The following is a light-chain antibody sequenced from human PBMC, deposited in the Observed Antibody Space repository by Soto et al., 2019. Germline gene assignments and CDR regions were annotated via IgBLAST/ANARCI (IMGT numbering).Light chain of an antibody. CDR2: DVS. CDR3: QQYKDYVYT. V-gene: IGKV1-5*01. CDR1: QTVERW. J-gene: IGKJ2*01. Sequence: DIQMTQSPSTLSASVGDRVIITCRASQTVERWMAWYQQKPGKAPKLLISDVSTLERGVPSRFSGSGSATEFTLTISRLKPDDFATYYCQQYKDYVYTFGQGTKVESK.